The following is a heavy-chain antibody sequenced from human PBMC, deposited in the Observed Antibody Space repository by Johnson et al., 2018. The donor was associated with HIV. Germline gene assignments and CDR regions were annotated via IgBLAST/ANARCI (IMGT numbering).Heavy chain of an antibody. D-gene: IGHD1-26*01. V-gene: IGHV3-7*05. CDR3: AKGSKWEPRDAFDI. J-gene: IGHJ3*02. CDR2: IKQDGSEK. Sequence: VQLVESGGGLVQPGGSLRLSCAASGFTFSSYWMSWVRQAPGKGLEWVANIKQDGSEKYYVDSVKGRFTISRDNAKNSLYLQMNSLRAEDTALYYCAKGSKWEPRDAFDIWGQGTMVTVSS. CDR1: GFTFSSYW.